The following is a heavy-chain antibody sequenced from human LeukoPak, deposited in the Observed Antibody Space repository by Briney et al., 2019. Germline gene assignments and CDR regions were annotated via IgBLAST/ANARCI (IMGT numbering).Heavy chain of an antibody. D-gene: IGHD1-7*01. Sequence: SGGSLRLSCAASGFTFSSYWMSWVRQAPGKGLEWVANIKQDGSEKYYVDSVKGRFTISRDNTKNSLYLQMNSLRAEDTAVYYCATVTTERYNWNYIPYYYMDVWGKGTTVTVSS. CDR1: GFTFSSYW. CDR3: ATVTTERYNWNYIPYYYMDV. J-gene: IGHJ6*03. CDR2: IKQDGSEK. V-gene: IGHV3-7*01.